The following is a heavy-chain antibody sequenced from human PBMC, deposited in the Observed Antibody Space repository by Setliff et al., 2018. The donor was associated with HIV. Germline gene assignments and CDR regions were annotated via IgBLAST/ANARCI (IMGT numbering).Heavy chain of an antibody. Sequence: PGGSLDLSCAAFGFSFDAYSMNWVRQAPGKGLEWVSYISGSSTHTYYADSVKGRFTISRDNAKNSLYLQMNSLRAEDTAIYYCAREQGHFWARDRSYMDVWGKGTTVTVSS. J-gene: IGHJ6*03. CDR1: GFSFDAYS. CDR3: AREQGHFWARDRSYMDV. D-gene: IGHD3-3*02. CDR2: ISGSSTHT. V-gene: IGHV3-21*06.